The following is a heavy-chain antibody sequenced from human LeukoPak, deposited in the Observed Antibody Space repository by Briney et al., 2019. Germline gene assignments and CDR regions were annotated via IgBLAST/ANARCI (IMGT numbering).Heavy chain of an antibody. CDR3: SRGLDWYTYFGDY. V-gene: IGHV3-30-3*01. Sequence: GTSLRLSCAASGFTLNSYAMHWVRQAPGMGLEWVAVITYDGYKEYYADSVKGRFTISRDTFENTVYLQMNNLRIEDTANFCSRGLDWYTYFGDYWGQGTVVTVSS. CDR2: ITYDGYKE. D-gene: IGHD3-9*01. J-gene: IGHJ4*02. CDR1: GFTLNSYA.